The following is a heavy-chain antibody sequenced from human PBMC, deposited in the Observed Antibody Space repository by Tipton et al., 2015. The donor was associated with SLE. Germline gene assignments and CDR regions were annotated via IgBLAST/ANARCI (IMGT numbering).Heavy chain of an antibody. CDR2: IDNVGRTK. D-gene: IGHD2-8*01. V-gene: IGHV3-48*03. CDR1: EFTFSNYE. J-gene: IGHJ4*02. Sequence: GSLRLSCAASEFTFSNYEMNWVRQAPGKGLEWVSYIDNVGRTKVYADSVKGRFTVSRDNSKNTLSLQMDSLRPEDTSIYYCASILGNTNPSDFWGQGTLVTVSS. CDR3: ASILGNTNPSDF.